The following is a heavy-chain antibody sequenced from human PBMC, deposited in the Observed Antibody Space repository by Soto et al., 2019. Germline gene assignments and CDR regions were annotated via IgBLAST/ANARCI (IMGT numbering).Heavy chain of an antibody. Sequence: QVQLVQSGPEVKKPGASMRVSCKASGFIFNHYVINWLRKAPGQGLEWVGWLSGQSQNAHYAEKFQDRVTITKDTSTATASLEVTSLRSDDSAVYFSARAGYDRRGHEDPHGGAFDVWGLGTVVTVSS. CDR3: ARAGYDRRGHEDPHGGAFDV. V-gene: IGHV1-18*01. CDR2: LSGQSQNA. CDR1: GFIFNHYV. J-gene: IGHJ3*01. D-gene: IGHD5-12*01.